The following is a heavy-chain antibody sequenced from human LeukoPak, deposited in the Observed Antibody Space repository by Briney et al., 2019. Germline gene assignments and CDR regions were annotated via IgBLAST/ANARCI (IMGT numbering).Heavy chain of an antibody. CDR3: ARARAAPPSYYGMDV. CDR1: GGTFSSYA. V-gene: IGHV1-69*04. Sequence: ASVKVSCKASGGTFSSYAISWVRQAPGQGLEWMGRIIPIFGIANYAQKFQGRVTITADKSTSTAYMELSSLRSEDTAVYCCARARAAPPSYYGMDVWGQGTTVTVSS. J-gene: IGHJ6*02. CDR2: IIPIFGIA. D-gene: IGHD6-25*01.